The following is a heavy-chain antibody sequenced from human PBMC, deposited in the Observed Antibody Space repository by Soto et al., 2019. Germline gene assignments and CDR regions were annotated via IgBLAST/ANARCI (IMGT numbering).Heavy chain of an antibody. J-gene: IGHJ6*03. CDR1: GFTLSSDA. CDR3: AGRARADYYYMDA. D-gene: IGHD6-6*01. V-gene: IGHV3-64*01. CDR2: ISINGIGT. Sequence: EVQLVESGGGLAQPGGSLRLSCAASGFTLSSDAMDWVRQAPGKGLEYVAGISINGIGTYYANSVKSRFTISRDNPQNTVYMQKDRIRAENMAVYYCAGRARADYYYMDAWGKVTTVTV.